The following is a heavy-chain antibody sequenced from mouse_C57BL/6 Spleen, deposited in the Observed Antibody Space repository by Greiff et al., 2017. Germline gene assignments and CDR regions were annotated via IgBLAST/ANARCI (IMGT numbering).Heavy chain of an antibody. Sequence: QVQLKESGPGLVQPSQSLSITCTVSGFSLTSYGVHWVRQSPGKGLEWLGVIWSGGSTYYNAAFISRLSISKDNSKSQVFFKMNSLQADDTAIYYCARASNWDAMDYWVQGTSVTVSS. CDR1: GFSLTSYG. V-gene: IGHV2-2*01. J-gene: IGHJ4*01. CDR3: ARASNWDAMDY. D-gene: IGHD2-5*01. CDR2: IWSGGST.